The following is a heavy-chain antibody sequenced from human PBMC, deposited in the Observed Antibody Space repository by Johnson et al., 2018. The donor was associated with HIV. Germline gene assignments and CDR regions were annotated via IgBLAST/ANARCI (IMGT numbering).Heavy chain of an antibody. Sequence: VQLVESGGGLVQPGGSLRLSCAASRFTFSSYAMNWVRQAPGKGLEWVSSISANGDSTYYADSVKGRFTISRDNPKNTFYLQMNSLRAEDTAIYYCARESIFGVVIYAFDIWGQGTMVTVSS. D-gene: IGHD3-3*01. J-gene: IGHJ3*02. V-gene: IGHV3-23*04. CDR3: ARESIFGVVIYAFDI. CDR2: ISANGDST. CDR1: RFTFSSYA.